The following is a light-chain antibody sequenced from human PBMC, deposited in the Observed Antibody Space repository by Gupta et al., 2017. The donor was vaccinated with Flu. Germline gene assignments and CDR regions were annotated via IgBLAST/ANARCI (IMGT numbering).Light chain of an antibody. Sequence: QSALTQPRSVSGTPGQSGTMSCPGATSDGGGFDSVSWYPQRPGEAPQLIIYHDSRRPAVVGPRFSASRSGNTAALTISVRRPVAGGDYYCCYDWGTGTWLFGAGTTLTVL. CDR1: TSDGGGFDS. CDR3: CYDWGTGTWL. CDR2: HDS. J-gene: IGLJ2*01. V-gene: IGLV2-11*01.